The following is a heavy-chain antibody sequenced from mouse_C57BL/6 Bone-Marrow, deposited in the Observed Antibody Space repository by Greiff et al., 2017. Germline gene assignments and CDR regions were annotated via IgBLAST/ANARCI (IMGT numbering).Heavy chain of an antibody. CDR1: GYTFTSYD. CDR2: IYPRDGST. V-gene: IGHV1-85*01. D-gene: IGHD1-1*01. J-gene: IGHJ1*03. Sequence: VHLVESGPELVKPGASVKLSCKASGYTFTSYDINWVKQRPGQGLEWIGWIYPRDGSTKDNEKFKGKATLTVDTSSSTAYMELHSLTSEHSAVYFCARLEFDGSSGDWYFDVWGTGTTVTVSS. CDR3: ARLEFDGSSGDWYFDV.